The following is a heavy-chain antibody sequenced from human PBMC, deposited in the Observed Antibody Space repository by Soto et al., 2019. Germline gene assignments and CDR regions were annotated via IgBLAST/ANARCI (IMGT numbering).Heavy chain of an antibody. D-gene: IGHD4-17*01. V-gene: IGHV5-51*01. Sequence: GESLTSACNVSGYTFTNDVIGWVRQMPDKLLEWMAVIYPGDSDTRYSPAFQGQATISADKSISTAYLQWSSLKASDTAMYYCARPTRDRYGAEAYYIDSRGQGTL. CDR1: GYTFTNDV. J-gene: IGHJ4*02. CDR2: IYPGDSDT. CDR3: ARPTRDRYGAEAYYIDS.